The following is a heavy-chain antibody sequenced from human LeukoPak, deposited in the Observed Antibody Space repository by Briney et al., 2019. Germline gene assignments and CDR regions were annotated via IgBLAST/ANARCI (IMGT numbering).Heavy chain of an antibody. CDR1: GFTFSSYA. J-gene: IGHJ4*02. V-gene: IGHV3-30*04. D-gene: IGHD6-13*01. Sequence: PGGSLRLSCGASGFTFSSYAMHWVRQAPGKGLEWVAVISYDGSNKYYADSVKGRFTISRDNSKNTLYLQMNSLRAEDTAVYYCAGVQQQLDAFDYWGQGTLVTVSS. CDR2: ISYDGSNK. CDR3: AGVQQQLDAFDY.